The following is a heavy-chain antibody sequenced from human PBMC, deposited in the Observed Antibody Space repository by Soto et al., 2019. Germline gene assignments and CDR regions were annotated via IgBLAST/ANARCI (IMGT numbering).Heavy chain of an antibody. Sequence: EVQLLESGGGLVQPGGSLRLFCAASGFTFSSYAMSWVRQAPGKGLEWVSVISGSGGSTYYADSVKGRFTISRDNSKNTLYLQMNSLRAEDTAVYYCAKDQLAVAGLNWFDPWGQGTLVTVSS. V-gene: IGHV3-23*01. D-gene: IGHD6-19*01. CDR3: AKDQLAVAGLNWFDP. J-gene: IGHJ5*02. CDR1: GFTFSSYA. CDR2: ISGSGGST.